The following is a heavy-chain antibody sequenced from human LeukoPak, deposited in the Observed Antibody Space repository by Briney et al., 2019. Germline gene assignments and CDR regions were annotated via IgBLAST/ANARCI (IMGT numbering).Heavy chain of an antibody. Sequence: GGSLRLSCAASGFTFSSYYMIWVRQAPGKGLEWFSLIYSATETYYADSVKGRFTISRDNSKNTLYLQMNSLRAEDTAVHYCVRGSRSLDYWGQGTLVTVSS. CDR2: IYSATET. J-gene: IGHJ4*02. CDR3: VRGSRSLDY. CDR1: GFTFSSYY. V-gene: IGHV3-53*01.